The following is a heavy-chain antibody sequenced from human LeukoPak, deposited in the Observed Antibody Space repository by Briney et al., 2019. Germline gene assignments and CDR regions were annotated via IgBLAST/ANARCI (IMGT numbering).Heavy chain of an antibody. J-gene: IGHJ4*02. CDR2: ISSSGSVI. Sequence: KTGGSLRLSCAASGFTFSDYYMSWIRQAPGKGLGWISYISSSGSVISYADSLKGRFTISRDNAKNSLYLQMNSLRAEDTATYYCTRVTSSWYSDLDYWGQGTLAPSPQ. D-gene: IGHD6-13*01. CDR1: GFTFSDYY. V-gene: IGHV3-11*01. CDR3: TRVTSSWYSDLDY.